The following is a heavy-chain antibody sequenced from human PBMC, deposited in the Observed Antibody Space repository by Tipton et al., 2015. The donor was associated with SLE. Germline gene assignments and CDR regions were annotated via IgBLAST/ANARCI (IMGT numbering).Heavy chain of an antibody. CDR3: ARGYSGSYYYYYYMDV. Sequence: TLSLTCTVSGGSIRSYYWSWIRQTPEKGLEWIASIYHSGSTNSGSTKYNPSLESRVSTSLDTSKNQFSLKLSSVTAADTAVYYCARGYSGSYYYYYYMDVWGKGTTVTVSS. V-gene: IGHV4-59*01. CDR2: IYHSGSTNSGST. D-gene: IGHD1-26*01. CDR1: GGSIRSYY. J-gene: IGHJ6*03.